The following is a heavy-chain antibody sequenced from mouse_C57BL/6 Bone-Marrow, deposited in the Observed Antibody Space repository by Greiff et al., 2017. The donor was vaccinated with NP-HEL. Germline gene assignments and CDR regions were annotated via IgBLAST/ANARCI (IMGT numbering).Heavy chain of an antibody. V-gene: IGHV1-54*01. J-gene: IGHJ3*01. Sequence: QVQLQQSGAELVRPGTSVKVSCKASGYAFTNYLIEWVKQRPGQGLEWIGVINPGSGGTNYNEKFKGKATLTADKSSSTAYMQLSSPTSEDSAVYFCARYPWFAYWGQGTLVTVSA. CDR1: GYAFTNYL. CDR2: INPGSGGT. CDR3: ARYPWFAY.